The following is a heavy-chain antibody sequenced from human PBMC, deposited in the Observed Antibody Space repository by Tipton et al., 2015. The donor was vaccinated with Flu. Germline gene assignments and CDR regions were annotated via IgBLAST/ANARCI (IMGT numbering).Heavy chain of an antibody. Sequence: DSVKGRFTISRDNNKKSLYLQMNTLRAEDTALYYCVKDISSSGYSFLFDYWGQGTQVTVSS. J-gene: IGHJ4*02. V-gene: IGHV3-43D*03. D-gene: IGHD3-22*01. CDR3: VKDISSSGYSFLFDY.